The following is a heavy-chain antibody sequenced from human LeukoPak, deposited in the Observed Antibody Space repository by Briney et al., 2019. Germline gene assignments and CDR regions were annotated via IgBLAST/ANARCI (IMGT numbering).Heavy chain of an antibody. V-gene: IGHV4-59*01. D-gene: IGHD5-18*01. Sequence: SETLSLTCTVSGGSISSYYWSWIRQPPGKGLEWIGYIYYSGSTNYNPSLKSRVTISVDTSKNQFSLKLSSVTAADTAVYYCARASGGYSYGCFDYWGQGTLVSVSS. CDR2: IYYSGST. CDR3: ARASGGYSYGCFDY. CDR1: GGSISSYY. J-gene: IGHJ4*02.